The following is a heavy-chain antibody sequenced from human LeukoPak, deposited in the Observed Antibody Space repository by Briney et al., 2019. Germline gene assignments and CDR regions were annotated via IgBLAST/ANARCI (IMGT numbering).Heavy chain of an antibody. J-gene: IGHJ4*02. D-gene: IGHD3-16*02. V-gene: IGHV3-21*01. CDR1: GFTFSSYS. CDR2: INSSSSYI. Sequence: GGSLRLSCAASGFTFSSYSMNWVRQAPGKGLEWVSSINSSSSYIYYADSVKGRFTISRDNAKNSLYLQMNSLRAEDTAVYYCARGSAYDYVWGSYRYTIDYWGQGTLVTVSS. CDR3: ARGSAYDYVWGSYRYTIDY.